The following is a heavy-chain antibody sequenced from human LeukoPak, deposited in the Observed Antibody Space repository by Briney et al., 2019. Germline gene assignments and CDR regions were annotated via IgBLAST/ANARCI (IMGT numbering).Heavy chain of an antibody. CDR1: GFTSNNAW. D-gene: IGHD3-10*01. V-gene: IGHV3-15*01. CDR3: TTDRRFGEFYFDY. CDR2: VKSQTSGGTT. Sequence: GGSLRLSCVASGFTSNNAWMSWVRQAPGKGLEWVGRVKSQTSGGTTDYAAPVKGRFTISSDDSKNTLYLQMNSLKTEDTAVYYCTTDRRFGEFYFDYWGQGTLVTVSS. J-gene: IGHJ4*02.